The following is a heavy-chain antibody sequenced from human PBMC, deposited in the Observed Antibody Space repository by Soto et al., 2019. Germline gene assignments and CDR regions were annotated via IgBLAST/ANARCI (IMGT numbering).Heavy chain of an antibody. CDR2: IYYSGST. CDR3: AGLAVAGTEGVY. Sequence: SETLSLTCTVSGGSISSGGYYWSWIRQHPGKGLEWIGYIYYSGSTYYNPSLKSRVTISVDTSKNQFSLKLSSVTAADTAVYYCAGLAVAGTEGVYWGQGTLVTVSS. D-gene: IGHD6-19*01. CDR1: GGSISSGGYY. J-gene: IGHJ4*02. V-gene: IGHV4-31*03.